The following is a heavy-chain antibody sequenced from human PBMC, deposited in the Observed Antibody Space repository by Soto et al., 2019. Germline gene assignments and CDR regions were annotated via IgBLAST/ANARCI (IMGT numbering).Heavy chain of an antibody. CDR3: ARGKDYDFWSGDHYYYYGMDV. D-gene: IGHD3-3*01. V-gene: IGHV1-8*01. J-gene: IGHJ6*02. CDR1: GYTFTSYD. Sequence: ASVKVSCKASGYTFTSYDINWVRQATGQGLEWMGWMNPNSGNTGYAQKFKGRVTMTRNTSISTAYMELSSLRSEDTAVYYCARGKDYDFWSGDHYYYYGMDVWGQGTTVTVSS. CDR2: MNPNSGNT.